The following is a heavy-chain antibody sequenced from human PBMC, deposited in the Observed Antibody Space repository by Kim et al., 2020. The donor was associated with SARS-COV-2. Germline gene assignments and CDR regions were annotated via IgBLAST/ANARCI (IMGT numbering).Heavy chain of an antibody. D-gene: IGHD2-15*01. Sequence: GGSLRLSCAASGFTFSSYTMSWVRQAPGKGLEWVSTIGNGGDTHYADSVKGRLTISSDNTKKTLHLHMKSLRAEDTASYYCAKRGYCNGGSCYYYFDCWG. CDR1: GFTFSSYT. J-gene: IGHJ4*01. V-gene: IGHV3-23*01. CDR3: AKRGYCNGGSCYYYFDC. CDR2: IGNGGDT.